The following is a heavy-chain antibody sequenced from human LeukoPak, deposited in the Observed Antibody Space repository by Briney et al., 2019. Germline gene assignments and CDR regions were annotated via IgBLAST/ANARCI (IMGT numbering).Heavy chain of an antibody. CDR2: IYSGGST. Sequence: GGSLRLSCAASECTVSSNYMSWVRQAPGKGLEWVSVIYSGGSTYYADSVKGRFTISRDNSKNTLYLQMNSLRAEDTAVYFCARGGSGYFRDGGQGTQVTVSS. CDR3: ARGGSGYFRD. J-gene: IGHJ1*01. V-gene: IGHV3-53*01. CDR1: ECTVSSNY. D-gene: IGHD3-22*01.